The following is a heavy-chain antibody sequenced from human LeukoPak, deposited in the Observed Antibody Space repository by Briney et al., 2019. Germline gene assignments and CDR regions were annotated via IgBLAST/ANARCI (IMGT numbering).Heavy chain of an antibody. V-gene: IGHV1-18*01. J-gene: IGHJ4*02. D-gene: IGHD3-3*01. Sequence: ASVKVSCKASGYTFTSYGISWVRQAPGQGLEWMGWISAYNGNTNYAQKLQGRVTMTTDTSTSTAYMELRSLRSDDTAIYYCARDRSTIFGVVNHDYWGQGTLVTVSS. CDR2: ISAYNGNT. CDR3: ARDRSTIFGVVNHDY. CDR1: GYTFTSYG.